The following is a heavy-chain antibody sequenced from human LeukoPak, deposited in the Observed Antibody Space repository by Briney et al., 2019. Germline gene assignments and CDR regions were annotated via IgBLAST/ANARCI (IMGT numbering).Heavy chain of an antibody. CDR3: AKDRPYDYDSSGFMAFDI. J-gene: IGHJ3*02. Sequence: SGGSLRLSCAASGFTFGRYAMSWVRQAPGKGLEWVSTIGSSGVTTYYADSVKGRFTISRDNSKNTMYLQMNSLRAEDTALYYCAKDRPYDYDSSGFMAFDIWGQGTMVTVS. V-gene: IGHV3-23*01. D-gene: IGHD3-22*01. CDR1: GFTFGRYA. CDR2: IGSSGVTT.